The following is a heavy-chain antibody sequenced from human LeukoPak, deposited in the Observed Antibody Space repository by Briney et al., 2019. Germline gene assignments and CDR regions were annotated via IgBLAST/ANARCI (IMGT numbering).Heavy chain of an antibody. V-gene: IGHV1-8*01. D-gene: IGHD6-13*01. J-gene: IGHJ5*02. CDR2: MNPNSGNT. CDR3: ARGIAAAGTWWFDP. CDR1: GSTFTSYD. Sequence: ASVKVSCTASGSTFTSYDINWVRQATGQGLEWMGWMNPNSGNTGYAQKFQGRVTMTRNTSISTAYMELSSLRSEDTAVYYCARGIAAAGTWWFDPWGQGTLVTVSS.